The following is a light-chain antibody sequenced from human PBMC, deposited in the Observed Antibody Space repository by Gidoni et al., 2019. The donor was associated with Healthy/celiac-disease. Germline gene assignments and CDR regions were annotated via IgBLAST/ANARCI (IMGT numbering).Light chain of an antibody. Sequence: DIVMTQSPATLSVSPGERATLSCRASQSVSSNLAWYQQKPGQAPRLLIYVASTRATGIPARFSGSGSGTEFTLTISSLQSEDFAVYYCQQYNNWPRWTFGQGTKVEIK. CDR3: QQYNNWPRWT. CDR2: VAS. CDR1: QSVSSN. V-gene: IGKV3-15*01. J-gene: IGKJ1*01.